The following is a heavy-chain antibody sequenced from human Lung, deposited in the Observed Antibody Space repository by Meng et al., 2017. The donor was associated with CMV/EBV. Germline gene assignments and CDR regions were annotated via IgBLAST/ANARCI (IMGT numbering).Heavy chain of an antibody. CDR2: IGTAGDT. J-gene: IGHJ4*02. V-gene: IGHV3-13*01. Sequence: HWVRQATGKGLEWVSGIGTAGDTNYPGPVKGRFTISRENAKNSLYLQMNSLRAGDTAVYYCARDPRCIAARYILDYLGQGTLVTVSS. CDR3: ARDPRCIAARYILDY. D-gene: IGHD6-6*01.